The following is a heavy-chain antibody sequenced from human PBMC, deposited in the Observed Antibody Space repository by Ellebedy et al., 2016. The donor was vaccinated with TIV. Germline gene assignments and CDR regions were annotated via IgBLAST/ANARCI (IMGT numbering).Heavy chain of an antibody. V-gene: IGHV3-23*01. CDR2: ISGSGGST. CDR3: AKEDNWNVGWGAFDI. J-gene: IGHJ3*02. CDR1: GFTFSSYA. Sequence: GESLKISCAASGFTFSSYAMSWVRQAPGKGLEWVSAISGSGGSTYYADSVKGRFTISRDNSKNTLYLQMNSLRAEDTAVYYCAKEDNWNVGWGAFDIWGQGTMVTVSS. D-gene: IGHD1-1*01.